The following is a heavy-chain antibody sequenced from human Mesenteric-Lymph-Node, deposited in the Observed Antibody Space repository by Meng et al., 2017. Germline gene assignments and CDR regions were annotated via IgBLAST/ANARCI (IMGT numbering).Heavy chain of an antibody. J-gene: IGHJ6*02. V-gene: IGHV3-30*04. CDR3: ARDGVSPQVIQLWFDYYYYGMDV. CDR2: ISYDGSNK. CDR1: GFTFSSYA. D-gene: IGHD5-18*01. Sequence: GGSLRLSCAASGFTFSSYAMHWVRQAPGKGLEWVAVISYDGSNKYYADSVKGRFTISRDNSKNTLYLQMNSLRVEDTAVYYCARDGVSPQVIQLWFDYYYYGMDVWGQGTTVTVSS.